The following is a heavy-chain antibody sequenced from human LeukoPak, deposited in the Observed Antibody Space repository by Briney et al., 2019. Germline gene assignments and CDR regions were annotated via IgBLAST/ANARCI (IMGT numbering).Heavy chain of an antibody. CDR2: IKQDGSEK. D-gene: IGHD6-6*01. V-gene: IGHV3-7*01. CDR1: GFTFSSYW. CDR3: AREVYSSSSDAFDI. Sequence: GGSLRLSCAASGFTFSSYWMSWVRQAPGKGLEGVANIKQDGSEKYYVDSVKGRFTISRDNAKNSLYLQMNSLRAEDTAVYYCAREVYSSSSDAFDIWGQGTMVTVSS. J-gene: IGHJ3*02.